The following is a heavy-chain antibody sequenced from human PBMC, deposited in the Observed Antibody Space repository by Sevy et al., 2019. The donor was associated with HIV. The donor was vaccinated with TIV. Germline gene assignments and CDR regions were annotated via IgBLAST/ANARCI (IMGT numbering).Heavy chain of an antibody. CDR1: GFTFSTYA. D-gene: IGHD2-15*01. CDR3: AKGYCDGGSCPRDYYYYGMDV. V-gene: IGHV3-23*01. CDR2: ISRSGRST. J-gene: IGHJ6*02. Sequence: GGSLRLSCAASGFTFSTYAMNWVRQAPGKGLEWVSSISRSGRSTYSADSVGGRFTISRDNFKNTLYLQLSSLRVEDTAVYYCAKGYCDGGSCPRDYYYYGMDVWGQGTTVTVSS.